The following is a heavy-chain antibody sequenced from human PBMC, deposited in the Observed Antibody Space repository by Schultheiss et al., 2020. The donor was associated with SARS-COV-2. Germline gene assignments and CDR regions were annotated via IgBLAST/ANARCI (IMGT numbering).Heavy chain of an antibody. CDR3: ASAYDYGRGY. D-gene: IGHD3-16*01. Sequence: GGSLRLSCSASGFSFSNYAMSWVRQAPGEGLEWVSSISSSGYSTNYADSVKGRFTISRDNSKNTLYLQMNSLRAEDTAVYYCASAYDYGRGYWGQGTLVTVSS. CDR2: ISSSGYST. V-gene: IGHV3-23*01. CDR1: GFSFSNYA. J-gene: IGHJ4*02.